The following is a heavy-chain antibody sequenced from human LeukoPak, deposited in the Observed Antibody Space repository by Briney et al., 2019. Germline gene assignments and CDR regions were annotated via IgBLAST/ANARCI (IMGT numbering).Heavy chain of an antibody. J-gene: IGHJ4*02. CDR2: INPSGGST. CDR1: GYTFTSYY. D-gene: IGHD3-22*01. V-gene: IGHV1-46*01. Sequence: ASVKVSCKASGYTFTSYYMHWVRQAPGQGLEWMGIINPSGGSTSYAQEFQGRVTMTRDTSTSTVYMELSSLRSEDTAVYYCARGAYYYDSSGYYYEPYYFDYWGQGTLVTVSS. CDR3: ARGAYYYDSSGYYYEPYYFDY.